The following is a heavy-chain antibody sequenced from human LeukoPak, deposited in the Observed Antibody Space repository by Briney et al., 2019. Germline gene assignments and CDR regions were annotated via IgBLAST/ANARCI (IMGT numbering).Heavy chain of an antibody. CDR2: IASDGSHT. Sequence: GGSLRLSCAASGFTFSTYFMHWVRQAPGKGLEWVADIASDGSHTFYVESVKGRFTISRDNSKDTLYLQMSSLRAEDTAVYFCARERQDTIIHSGAFDIWGQGTMVTVSS. V-gene: IGHV3-30-3*01. CDR1: GFTFSTYF. J-gene: IGHJ3*02. D-gene: IGHD3-10*01. CDR3: ARERQDTIIHSGAFDI.